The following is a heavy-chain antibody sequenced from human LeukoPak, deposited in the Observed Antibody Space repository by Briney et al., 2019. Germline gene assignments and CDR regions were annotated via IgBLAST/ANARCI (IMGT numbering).Heavy chain of an antibody. V-gene: IGHV3-23*01. J-gene: IGHJ4*02. Sequence: GGSLRLSCAASGFTFSNYAMSWVRQAPGKGLECVSAISDSGDKTDYADSVRGRFTIYRDNSKDTLYLQMNSLGAADTAVYYCAKDGGGYCNNSSCWGQGTLVTVSS. CDR3: AKDGGGYCNNSSC. CDR2: ISDSGDKT. D-gene: IGHD2-2*01. CDR1: GFTFSNYA.